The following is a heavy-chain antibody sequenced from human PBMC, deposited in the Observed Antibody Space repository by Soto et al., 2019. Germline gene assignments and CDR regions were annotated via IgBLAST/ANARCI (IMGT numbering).Heavy chain of an antibody. Sequence: QVPLVQSGAEVKKPGSSVKVSCKASGGTFSSYTISWVRQAPGQGLEWMGRIIPILGIANYAQKFQGRVTITADKSTSTAYMELSSLRSEDTAVYYCARDTPYSNLDYWGQGTLVTVSS. CDR3: ARDTPYSNLDY. CDR2: IIPILGIA. CDR1: GGTFSSYT. V-gene: IGHV1-69*08. D-gene: IGHD4-4*01. J-gene: IGHJ4*02.